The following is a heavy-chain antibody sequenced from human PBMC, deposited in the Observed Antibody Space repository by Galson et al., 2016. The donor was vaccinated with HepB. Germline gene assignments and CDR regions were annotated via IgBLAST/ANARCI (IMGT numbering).Heavy chain of an antibody. CDR3: ALQYDYPEP. CDR1: GFSLTTTGVG. J-gene: IGHJ5*02. D-gene: IGHD4/OR15-4a*01. V-gene: IGHV2-5*02. CDR2: IYWDDDK. Sequence: PALVKPTQTLTLTCTFSGFSLTTTGVGVAWIRQPPGKALEWLGIIYWDDDKRYSPSLKSRLNITGDSSKNRVVLAMTNMSPVDTATYYCALQYDYPEPWGQGILVTVSS.